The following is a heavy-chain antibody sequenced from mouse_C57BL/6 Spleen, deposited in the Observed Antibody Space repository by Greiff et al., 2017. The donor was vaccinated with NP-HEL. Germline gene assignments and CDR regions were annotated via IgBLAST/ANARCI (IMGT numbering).Heavy chain of an antibody. Sequence: QVQLQQPGAELVKPGASVKMSCKASGYTFTSYWITWVKQRPGQGLEWIGDIYPGSGSTNYNEKFKSKATLTVDTSSSTAYMQLSSLTSEDSAVYYCARSFYYGYYENYFDDWGQGTTLTVSS. CDR2: IYPGSGST. J-gene: IGHJ2*01. D-gene: IGHD2-3*01. CDR1: GYTFTSYW. V-gene: IGHV1-55*01. CDR3: ARSFYYGYYENYFDD.